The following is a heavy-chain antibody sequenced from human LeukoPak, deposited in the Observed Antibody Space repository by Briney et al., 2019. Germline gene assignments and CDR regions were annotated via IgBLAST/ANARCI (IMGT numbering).Heavy chain of an antibody. CDR1: GYTSTNIA. CDR2: VSAKSGNT. CDR3: ARYGSGSYMPFDY. J-gene: IGHJ4*02. Sequence: ASVKVSCKASGYTSTNIAISWVRQAPGQGLEWMGWVSAKSGNTNYAQKFQGRVTMTTDTSTNTAYMELRSLRSDDTAAYFCARYGSGSYMPFDYWGQGTLVTVSS. V-gene: IGHV1-18*01. D-gene: IGHD3-10*01.